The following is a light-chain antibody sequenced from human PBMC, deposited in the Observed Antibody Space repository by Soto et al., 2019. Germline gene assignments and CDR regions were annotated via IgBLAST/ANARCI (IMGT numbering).Light chain of an antibody. J-gene: IGKJ1*01. CDR1: QSVSSGY. CDR3: QQYGTSPRT. CDR2: DAS. Sequence: EVVLTQSPGTLSLSPGEIATLSCRASQSVSSGYLAWYQQKAGQAPRLLIYDASSRATGIPDRFSGSGSGTDFTLTIVRLEPEDFAVYYCQQYGTSPRTFGQGTKVDIK. V-gene: IGKV3-20*01.